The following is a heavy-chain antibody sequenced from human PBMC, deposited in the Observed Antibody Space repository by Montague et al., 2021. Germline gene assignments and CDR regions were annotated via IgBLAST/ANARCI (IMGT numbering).Heavy chain of an antibody. V-gene: IGHV4-59*01. J-gene: IGHJ3*01. CDR3: AREWSGFDF. D-gene: IGHD1-26*01. CDR2: IYSSGNT. Sequence: SETLSLTCTVSGDSMNTYKWNWIRQPPGKGLEWIGYIYSSGNTNXNPSLKSRVTISVDTSRNQFSLEVSSVTAADTAMYYCAREWSGFDFWGHGTMVTFSS. CDR1: GDSMNTYK.